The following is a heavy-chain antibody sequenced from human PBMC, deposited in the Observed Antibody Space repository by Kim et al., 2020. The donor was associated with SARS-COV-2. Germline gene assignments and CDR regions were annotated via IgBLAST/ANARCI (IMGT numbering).Heavy chain of an antibody. CDR3: ARSNGWLHGMDV. CDR2: VGTLEDT. J-gene: IGHJ6*02. CDR1: GFVISRSD. D-gene: IGHD6-19*01. V-gene: IGHV3-13*01. Sequence: GGSLRLSCAASGFVISRSDMHWVRQVSGKGLEWVSSVGTLEDTFYSGSVKGRFTISRQNDKNSFYLQMNSLTAEDTAVYYCARSNGWLHGMDVWGQGTTVIVSS.